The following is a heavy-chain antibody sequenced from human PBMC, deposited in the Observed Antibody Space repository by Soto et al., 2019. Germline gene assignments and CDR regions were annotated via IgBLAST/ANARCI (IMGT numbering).Heavy chain of an antibody. Sequence: GGSLRLSCAASGFSFSDYWMSWVRQAPGKGLEWVANIKRDGSDKYYVDSVKGRFTISRDNAKNSLYLQMNSLRAEDTAVYYCARDSSRALHLGELSSEFDYWGQGTLVTVSS. CDR3: ARDSSRALHLGELSSEFDY. V-gene: IGHV3-7*01. CDR1: GFSFSDYW. CDR2: IKRDGSDK. D-gene: IGHD3-16*02. J-gene: IGHJ4*02.